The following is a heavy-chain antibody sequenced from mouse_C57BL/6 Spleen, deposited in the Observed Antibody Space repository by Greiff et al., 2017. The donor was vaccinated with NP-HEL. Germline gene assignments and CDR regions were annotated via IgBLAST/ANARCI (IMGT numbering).Heavy chain of an antibody. Sequence: VQLQESGAELVRPGASVTLSCKASGYTFTDYEMHWVKQTPVHGLEWIGAIDPETGGTAYNQKFKGKAILTADKSSSTAYMELRSLTSEESAVYYCTRRDYYYGSSSYFDYWGQGTTLTVSS. D-gene: IGHD1-1*01. J-gene: IGHJ2*01. CDR1: GYTFTDYE. CDR3: TRRDYYYGSSSYFDY. V-gene: IGHV1-15*01. CDR2: IDPETGGT.